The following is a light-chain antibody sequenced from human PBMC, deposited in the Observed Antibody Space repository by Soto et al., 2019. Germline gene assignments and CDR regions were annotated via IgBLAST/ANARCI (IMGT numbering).Light chain of an antibody. CDR3: SSYTGSSTPLV. V-gene: IGLV2-14*01. Sequence: SALTKPASVSGSPGQSITISCTGTSSDVGGYNYVSWYQQHPGKAPKLMIYDVSNRPSGVSNRFSGSKSGNTASLTISGLQAEDEADYYCSSYTGSSTPLVFGGGTKVTVL. CDR2: DVS. CDR1: SSDVGGYNY. J-gene: IGLJ2*01.